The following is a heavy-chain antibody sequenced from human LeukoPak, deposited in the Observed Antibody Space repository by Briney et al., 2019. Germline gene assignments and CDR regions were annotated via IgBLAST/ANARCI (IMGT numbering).Heavy chain of an antibody. J-gene: IGHJ6*03. CDR2: ISGSGGST. D-gene: IGHD6-19*01. V-gene: IGHV3-23*01. CDR1: GFTFSSYG. Sequence: GGSLRLSCAASGFTFSSYGMSWVRQAPGKGLEWVSAISGSGGSTYYADSVKGRFTISRDNSKNTLYLQMNSLRAEDTAVYYCAKSTVGGVAGSMNYYYYYMDVWGKGTTVTVSS. CDR3: AKSTVGGVAGSMNYYYYYMDV.